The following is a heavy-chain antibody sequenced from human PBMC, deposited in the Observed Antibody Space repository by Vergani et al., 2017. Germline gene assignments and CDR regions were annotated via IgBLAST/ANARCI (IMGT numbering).Heavy chain of an antibody. D-gene: IGHD3-3*01. CDR2: INPSGGST. Sequence: QVQLVQSGAEVKKPGSSVKVSCKASGGTFSSYTISWVRQAPGQGLEWMGIINPSGGSTSYAQKFQGRVTMTRDTSTSTVYMELSSLRSEDTAVYYCARANYDFWSGYPTGYYYYMDVWGKGTTVTVSS. J-gene: IGHJ6*03. CDR1: GGTFSSYT. CDR3: ARANYDFWSGYPTGYYYYMDV. V-gene: IGHV1-46*01.